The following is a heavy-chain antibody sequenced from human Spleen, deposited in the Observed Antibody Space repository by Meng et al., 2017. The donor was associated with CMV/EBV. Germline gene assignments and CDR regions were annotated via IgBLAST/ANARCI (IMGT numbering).Heavy chain of an antibody. J-gene: IGHJ5*02. CDR2: IYYSGST. Sequence: QRPLQESGPGLVKPSETLSLTCTVSGGSISSSSYYWGWIRQPPGKGLEWIGSIYYSGSTYYNPSLKSRVTISVDTSKNQFSLKLSSVTAADTAVYYCARDRGAAAGGFDPWGQGTLVTVSS. CDR1: GGSISSSSYY. CDR3: ARDRGAAAGGFDP. D-gene: IGHD6-13*01. V-gene: IGHV4-39*07.